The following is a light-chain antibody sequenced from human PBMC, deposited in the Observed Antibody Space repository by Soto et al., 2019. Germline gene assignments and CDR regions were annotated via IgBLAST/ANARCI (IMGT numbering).Light chain of an antibody. V-gene: IGKV3-20*01. CDR3: QQYCSSPLT. Sequence: EIVLTQSPGTLSLSPGERATLSCRASQSVSSSYLAWYQQKPGQAPRLLIYGASSRATGIPDRFSGSGSGTDFTLTISRLEPEDFAVYYCQQYCSSPLTFGQGTRLEIK. J-gene: IGKJ5*01. CDR1: QSVSSSY. CDR2: GAS.